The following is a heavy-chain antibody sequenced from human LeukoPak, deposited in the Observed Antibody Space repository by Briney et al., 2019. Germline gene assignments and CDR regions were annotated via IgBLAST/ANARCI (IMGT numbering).Heavy chain of an antibody. V-gene: IGHV1-69*04. J-gene: IGHJ4*02. CDR2: IIPILGIA. CDR3: ARDLTRRDVDTAMVYYVY. D-gene: IGHD5-18*01. Sequence: ASVKVSCKASGGTFSSYAISWVRQAPGQGLEWMGRIIPILGIANYAQKFQGRVTITADKSTSTAYMELSSLRSEDTAVYYCARDLTRRDVDTAMVYYVYWGQGTLVTVSS. CDR1: GGTFSSYA.